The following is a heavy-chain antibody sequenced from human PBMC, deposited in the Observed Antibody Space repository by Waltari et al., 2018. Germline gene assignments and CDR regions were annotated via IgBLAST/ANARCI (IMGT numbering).Heavy chain of an antibody. CDR1: GFSLRTSGVG. CDR2: IYWNDDK. J-gene: IGHJ4*02. V-gene: IGHV2-5*01. Sequence: QITLKESGPTLVKPTQTLTLTCTFSGFSLRTSGVGVGWIRQTPGKALEWLTLIYWNDDKRYSPSLKSRLTITKDTSKNQVVLTMTNMDPVDTATYYCANYMVRGVIISYFDYWGQGTLVTVSS. CDR3: ANYMVRGVIISYFDY. D-gene: IGHD3-10*01.